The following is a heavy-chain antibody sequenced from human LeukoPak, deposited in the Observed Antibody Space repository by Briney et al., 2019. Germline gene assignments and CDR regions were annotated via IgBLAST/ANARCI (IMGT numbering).Heavy chain of an antibody. CDR2: IYYSGST. J-gene: IGHJ6*02. V-gene: IGHV4-59*01. D-gene: IGHD3-22*01. CDR1: GGSISSYY. CDR3: ARVPLTMIEARYYYYGMDV. Sequence: SETLSLTCTVSGGSISSYYWSWIRQPPGKGLKWIGYIYYSGSTNYNPSLKSRVTISVDTSKNQFSLKLSSVTAADTAVYYCARVPLTMIEARYYYYGMDVWGQGTTVTVSS.